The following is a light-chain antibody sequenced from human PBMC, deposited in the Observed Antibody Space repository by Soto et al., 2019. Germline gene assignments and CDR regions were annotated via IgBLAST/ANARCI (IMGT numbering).Light chain of an antibody. Sequence: QSALTQPRSVSGSPGQSVTISCTGTSSDVGGYHYVSWYQQHPGKAPKLMIYDVSKRPSGVPDRFSGSKSGNTASLTISGLPAEDEADYYCCSYAGSDTYVFGTGTKLTVL. J-gene: IGLJ1*01. CDR1: SSDVGGYHY. CDR2: DVS. V-gene: IGLV2-11*01. CDR3: CSYAGSDTYV.